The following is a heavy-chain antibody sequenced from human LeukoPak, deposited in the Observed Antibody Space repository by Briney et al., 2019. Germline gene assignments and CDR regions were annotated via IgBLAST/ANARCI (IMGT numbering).Heavy chain of an antibody. V-gene: IGHV4-34*01. J-gene: IGHJ4*02. D-gene: IGHD3-22*01. Sequence: SQTLSLTCAVYGGSFSGYYWSWIRQPPGKGLEWIGEINHSGSTNYNPSLKSRVTISVDTSKNQFSLKLSSVTAADTAVYYCARVFVPFDSGGYYYGGQGTLVTVSS. CDR1: GGSFSGYY. CDR3: ARVFVPFDSGGYYY. CDR2: INHSGST.